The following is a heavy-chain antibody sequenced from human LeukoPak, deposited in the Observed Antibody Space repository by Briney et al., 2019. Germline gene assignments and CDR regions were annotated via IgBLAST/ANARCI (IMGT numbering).Heavy chain of an antibody. D-gene: IGHD3-22*01. CDR2: IYYSGST. CDR3: ARAGRPYYYDSSGYYSVFDY. Sequence: SETLSLTCTVSGGSISSYYWSWIRQPPGKGLEWIGYIYYSGSTNYNPSLKSRVTISVGTSKNQFSLKLSSVTAADTAVYYCARAGRPYYYDSSGYYSVFDYWGQGTLVTVSS. V-gene: IGHV4-59*01. J-gene: IGHJ4*02. CDR1: GGSISSYY.